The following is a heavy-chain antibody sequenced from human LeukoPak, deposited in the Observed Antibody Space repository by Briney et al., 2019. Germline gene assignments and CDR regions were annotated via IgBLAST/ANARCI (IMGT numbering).Heavy chain of an antibody. J-gene: IGHJ3*02. D-gene: IGHD3-22*01. Sequence: SETLSLTCTVSGGSISIYYWSWIRQPAGKGLEWIGRIYTSGSTNYNPSLKSRVTMSVDTSKNQFSLKLSSVTAADTAVYYCARVPTYYYDSSGIWGAFDIWGQGTMVTVSS. CDR2: IYTSGST. V-gene: IGHV4-4*07. CDR3: ARVPTYYYDSSGIWGAFDI. CDR1: GGSISIYY.